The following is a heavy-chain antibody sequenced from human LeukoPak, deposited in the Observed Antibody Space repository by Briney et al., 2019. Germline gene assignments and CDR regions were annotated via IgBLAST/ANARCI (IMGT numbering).Heavy chain of an antibody. CDR2: IYNSGTT. CDR1: GDSISSTSYY. V-gene: IGHV4-39*01. CDR3: ASRVYGFGSFNY. J-gene: IGHJ4*01. Sequence: SETLSLTCTVSGDSISSTSYYWDWIRQPPGKGLEWIGSIYNSGTTYYNPSLKSRVTISVDTSKNQFSLKVSSVTAADTAVYYCASRVYGFGSFNYWGQGTLVTVSS. D-gene: IGHD3-10*01.